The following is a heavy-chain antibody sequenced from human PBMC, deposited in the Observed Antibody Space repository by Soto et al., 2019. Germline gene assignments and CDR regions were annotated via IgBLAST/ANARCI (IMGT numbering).Heavy chain of an antibody. CDR3: ARYGIAAAGIGFENWFDP. D-gene: IGHD6-13*01. CDR1: GFTFSDYY. CDR2: ISSSGSTI. Sequence: NPGGSLRLSCAASGFTFSDYYMSWIRQAPGKGLEWVSYISSSGSTIYYADSVKGRFTISRDNAKNSLYLQMNSLRAEDTAVYYCARYGIAAAGIGFENWFDPWGQGTLVTVS. J-gene: IGHJ5*02. V-gene: IGHV3-11*01.